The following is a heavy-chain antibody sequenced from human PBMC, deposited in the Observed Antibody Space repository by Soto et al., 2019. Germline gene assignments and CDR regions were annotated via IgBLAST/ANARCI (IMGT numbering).Heavy chain of an antibody. D-gene: IGHD6-19*01. V-gene: IGHV4-4*02. J-gene: IGHJ4*02. CDR3: ARHIAVSGTRGFDF. CDR2: IYHSGST. CDR1: GGSISTNW. Sequence: QVQLQESGPGLMKPSGTLSLTCAVSGGSISTNWWSWVRQPPGKGLEWIGEIYHSGSTNYNPSLKNRVTMSVDKSQNPLSLNLNSVTAADTAVYYSARHIAVSGTRGFDFWGQGTLVTVSS.